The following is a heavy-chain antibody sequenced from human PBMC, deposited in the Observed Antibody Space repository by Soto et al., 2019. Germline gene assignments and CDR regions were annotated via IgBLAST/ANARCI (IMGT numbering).Heavy chain of an antibody. D-gene: IGHD6-13*01. CDR1: GFTFSDYY. Sequence: GGSLRLSCAASGFTFSDYYMSWIRQAPGKGLEWVSYISSSSSYTNYADSVKGRFTISRDNAKNSLYLQMHSLRAEDTAVYYCARDLSSSWFYYGMDVWGQGTTVTVAS. V-gene: IGHV3-11*05. CDR3: ARDLSSSWFYYGMDV. CDR2: ISSSSSYT. J-gene: IGHJ6*02.